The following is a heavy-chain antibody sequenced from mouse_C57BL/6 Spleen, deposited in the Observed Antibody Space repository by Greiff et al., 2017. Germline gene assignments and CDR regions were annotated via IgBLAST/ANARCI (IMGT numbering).Heavy chain of an antibody. V-gene: IGHV1-80*01. CDR2: IYPGDGDT. D-gene: IGHD2-4*01. Sequence: QVQLQQSGAELVKPGASVKISCKASGYAFSSYWMNWVKQRPGKGLEWIGQIYPGDGDTNYNGKFKGKATLTADKSSSTAYMQLSSLTSEDSAVYFCASADDYDGYWYFDVWGTGTTVTVSS. CDR3: ASADDYDGYWYFDV. CDR1: GYAFSSYW. J-gene: IGHJ1*03.